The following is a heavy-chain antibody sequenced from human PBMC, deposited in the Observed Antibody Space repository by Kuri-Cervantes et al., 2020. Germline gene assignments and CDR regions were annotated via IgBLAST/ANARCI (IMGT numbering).Heavy chain of an antibody. CDR1: GGSFSGYY. Sequence: SQTLSLTCAVYGGSFSGYYWSWIRQPPGKGLEWIGEINHSGSTNYNPSLKSRVIISVDTSKNQFSLKLSSVTAADTAVYYCAREEGYYYGSGSYPPIAYYGMDVWGQGTTVTVSS. CDR2: INHSGST. CDR3: AREEGYYYGSGSYPPIAYYGMDV. D-gene: IGHD3-10*01. V-gene: IGHV4-34*01. J-gene: IGHJ6*02.